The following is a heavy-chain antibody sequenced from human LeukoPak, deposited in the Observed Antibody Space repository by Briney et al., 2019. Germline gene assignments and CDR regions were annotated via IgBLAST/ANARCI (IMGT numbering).Heavy chain of an antibody. J-gene: IGHJ4*02. D-gene: IGHD3-3*01. CDR3: ARVRYYDFWSGYNDLFDY. CDR2: INHSGST. V-gene: IGHV4-34*01. Sequence: SETLSLTCAVYGGSFSGYYWSWIRQPPGKGLEWIGEINHSGSTNYNPSLKSRVTISVDTSKNQFSLKLSSVTAADTAVYYCARVRYYDFWSGYNDLFDYWGQGTLVTVSP. CDR1: GGSFSGYY.